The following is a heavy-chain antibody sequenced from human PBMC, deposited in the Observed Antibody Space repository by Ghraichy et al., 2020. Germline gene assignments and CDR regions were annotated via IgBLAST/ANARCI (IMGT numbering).Heavy chain of an antibody. CDR2: ISSSSSTI. Sequence: GESLNISCAASGFTFSSYSMNWVRQAPGKGLEWVSYISSSSSTIYYADSVKGRFTISRDNAKNSLYLQMNSLRDEDTAVYYCARDQWELRIVVVGGDAFDIWGQGTMVTVSS. J-gene: IGHJ3*02. V-gene: IGHV3-48*02. CDR3: ARDQWELRIVVVGGDAFDI. CDR1: GFTFSSYS. D-gene: IGHD1-26*01.